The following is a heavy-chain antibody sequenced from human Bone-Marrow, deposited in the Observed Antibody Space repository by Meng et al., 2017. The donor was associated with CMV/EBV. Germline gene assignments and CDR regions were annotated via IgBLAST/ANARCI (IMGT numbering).Heavy chain of an antibody. CDR2: ISAYNGNT. CDR1: GYTFTNYG. D-gene: IGHD1-26*01. J-gene: IGHJ4*02. CDR3: ARDPRLHDSGSYEGPSNYFDY. V-gene: IGHV1-18*01. Sequence: ASVKVSCKASGYTFTNYGISWVRQAPGQGLEWMGWISAYNGNTNYAQKLQGRVTMTTDTSTSTAYMELSSLRSEDTAVYYCARDPRLHDSGSYEGPSNYFDYWGQGTLVTVSS.